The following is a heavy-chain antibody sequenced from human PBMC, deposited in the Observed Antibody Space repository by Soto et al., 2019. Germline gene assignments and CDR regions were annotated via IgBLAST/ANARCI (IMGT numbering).Heavy chain of an antibody. CDR2: FDPEDGET. CDR3: ATESRGLYYYGMDV. J-gene: IGHJ6*02. V-gene: IGHV1-24*01. CDR1: GYTLTELS. Sequence: ASVKVSCKVSGYTLTELSMHWVRQAPGKGLEWMGGFDPEDGETIYAQKFQGRVTMTEDTSTDTAYMELSSLRSEDTAVYYCATESRGLYYYGMDVWGQGTTVTVSS.